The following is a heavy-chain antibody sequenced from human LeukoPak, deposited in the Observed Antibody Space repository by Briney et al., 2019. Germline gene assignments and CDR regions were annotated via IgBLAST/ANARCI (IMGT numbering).Heavy chain of an antibody. Sequence: SQTLSLTCAISGDSVSSNSAAWNWIRQSPSRGLEWLGRTYYRSKWYNDYAASVKSRITINPDTSKNQFSLQLNSVTPEDTAVYYCARDTITMIVVVTRAHAFDIWGQGTMVTVSS. D-gene: IGHD3-22*01. CDR1: GDSVSSNSAA. J-gene: IGHJ3*02. V-gene: IGHV6-1*01. CDR2: TYYRSKWYN. CDR3: ARDTITMIVVVTRAHAFDI.